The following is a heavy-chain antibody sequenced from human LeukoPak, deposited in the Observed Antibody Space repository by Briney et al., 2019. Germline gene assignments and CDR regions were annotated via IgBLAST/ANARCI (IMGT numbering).Heavy chain of an antibody. CDR2: IYHSGST. J-gene: IGHJ3*02. V-gene: IGHV4-4*02. CDR1: GGSISSSNW. Sequence: SGTLSLICAASGGSISSSNWWSWVRQPPGKGLEWIGEIYHSGSTNYNPSLKSRVTISVDKSKNQFSLKLSSVTAADTAVYYCARLTGTTNMDAFDIWGQGTMVTVSS. CDR3: ARLTGTTNMDAFDI. D-gene: IGHD1-7*01.